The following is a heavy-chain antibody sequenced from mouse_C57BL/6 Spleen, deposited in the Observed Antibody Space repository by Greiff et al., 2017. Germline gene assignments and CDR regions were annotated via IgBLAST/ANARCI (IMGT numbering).Heavy chain of an antibody. CDR2: ISSGSSTI. V-gene: IGHV5-17*01. D-gene: IGHD2-2*01. Sequence: EVKLVESGGGLVQPGGSLKLSCAASGFTFSDYGMHWVRQAPEKGLEWVAYISSGSSTIYYADTVKGRFTISRDNAKNTLFLQMTSLRSEDTAMYYCASYGYDAWFAYWGQGTLVTVSA. CDR3: ASYGYDAWFAY. J-gene: IGHJ3*01. CDR1: GFTFSDYG.